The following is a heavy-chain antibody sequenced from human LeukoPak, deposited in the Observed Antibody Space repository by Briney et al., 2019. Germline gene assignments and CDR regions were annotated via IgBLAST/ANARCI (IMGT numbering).Heavy chain of an antibody. V-gene: IGHV1-69*13. CDR3: AREYCSSIRCRPRFDY. J-gene: IGHJ4*02. CDR2: IIPIFGTG. Sequence: SVKVSCKASGGTFSSYAISWVRQAPGQGLEWVGGIIPIFGTGNYAQKFQGRVTITADESTSTAYMELSSLRYEDTAVYYCAREYCSSIRCRPRFDYWGQGTLVTVSS. D-gene: IGHD2-2*01. CDR1: GGTFSSYA.